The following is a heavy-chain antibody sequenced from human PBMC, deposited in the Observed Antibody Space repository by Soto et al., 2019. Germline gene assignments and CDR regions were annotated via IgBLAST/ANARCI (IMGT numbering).Heavy chain of an antibody. D-gene: IGHD2-15*01. V-gene: IGHV3-74*01. CDR2: ISRDGNIS. CDR1: GFTFSTYW. J-gene: IGHJ4*02. Sequence: EVQLVESGGGLVQPGGSLRLPCAASGFTFSTYWMHWDRQAPGKGLVWVSRISRDGNISNSANSDKGRCTISRDNAKNTLYLQTSSQRAEFTAVYFCALSRGYCSGCDCYFDYWSQGALDTVSS. CDR3: ALSRGYCSGCDCYFDY.